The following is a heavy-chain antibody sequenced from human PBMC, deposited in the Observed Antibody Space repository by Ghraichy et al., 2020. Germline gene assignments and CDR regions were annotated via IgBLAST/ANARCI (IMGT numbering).Heavy chain of an antibody. Sequence: SETLSLTCTVSGGSISSYYWSWIRQPPGKGLEWIGYIYYSGSTNYNPSLKSRVTISVDTSKNQFSLKLSSVTAADTAVYYCARIEQLERGYYYGMDVWGQGTTVTVSS. CDR3: ARIEQLERGYYYGMDV. J-gene: IGHJ6*02. V-gene: IGHV4-59*01. CDR2: IYYSGST. D-gene: IGHD1-1*01. CDR1: GGSISSYY.